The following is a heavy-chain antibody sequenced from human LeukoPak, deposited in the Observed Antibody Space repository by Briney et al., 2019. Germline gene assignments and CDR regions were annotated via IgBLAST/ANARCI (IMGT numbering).Heavy chain of an antibody. J-gene: IGHJ4*02. Sequence: PSQTLSLTCTASGDSISSGSYYWSWTRHPAGKGLESLGRIHTSGRTNYNPSLKSRVTISADTSKNQFSLKLSSVTAADTAVYYCARGVTYYYDSSGYLYWGQGTLVTVSS. CDR2: IHTSGRT. D-gene: IGHD3-22*01. V-gene: IGHV4-61*02. CDR3: ARGVTYYYDSSGYLY. CDR1: GDSISSGSYY.